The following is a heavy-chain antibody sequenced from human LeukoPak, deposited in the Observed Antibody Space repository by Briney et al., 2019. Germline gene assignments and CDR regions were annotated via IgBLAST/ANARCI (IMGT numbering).Heavy chain of an antibody. Sequence: PSETLSLTCTVSGGSISSGGYYWSWIRQHPGKGLEWIGYIYYSGSTYYNPSLKSRVTISVDTSKNQFSLKLSSVTAADTAVYYCARDQKYDFWSGYGSDAFDIWGQGTMVTVSS. V-gene: IGHV4-31*03. CDR3: ARDQKYDFWSGYGSDAFDI. D-gene: IGHD3-3*01. CDR2: IYYSGST. J-gene: IGHJ3*02. CDR1: GGSISSGGYY.